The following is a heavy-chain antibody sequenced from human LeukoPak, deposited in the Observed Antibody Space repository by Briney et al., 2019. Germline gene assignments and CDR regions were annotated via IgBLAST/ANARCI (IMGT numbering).Heavy chain of an antibody. V-gene: IGHV3-30*18. CDR1: GFTFSSYA. Sequence: GRSLRLSCAASGFTFSSYAMHWVRQAPGKGPEWVALISYGGDNEYYADSVKGRFTISRDNSKHTLYMQMNSLRAEDTAVYYCAKDTGATLYYFDYWGQGILVTVSS. D-gene: IGHD1-26*01. J-gene: IGHJ4*02. CDR2: ISYGGDNE. CDR3: AKDTGATLYYFDY.